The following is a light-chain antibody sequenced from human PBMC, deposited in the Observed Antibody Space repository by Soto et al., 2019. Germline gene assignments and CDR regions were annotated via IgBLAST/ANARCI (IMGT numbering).Light chain of an antibody. CDR1: QSVSGK. CDR2: DVS. J-gene: IGKJ5*01. V-gene: IGKV3-15*01. Sequence: EIVMTQSPATLSVSPGEGATLSCRASQSVSGKLAWYQQKPGQAPRLVIYDVSTRATGIPARFSGSGSGTEFTLTISSLQSEDFAVYYCQQYNNWLSITFGQGTRLEIK. CDR3: QQYNNWLSIT.